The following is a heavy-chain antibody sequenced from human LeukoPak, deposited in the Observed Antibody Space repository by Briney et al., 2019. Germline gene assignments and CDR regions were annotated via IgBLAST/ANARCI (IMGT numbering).Heavy chain of an antibody. Sequence: GGSLRLSCAASGFAFSSYEMNWVRQAPGKGLEWISYISSSGSTIYYADSVKGRFTISRDNAKNSLYLQMNSLRAEDTAVYYCARSYYYDSSGYYRGLPLGYWGQGTLVTVSS. CDR3: ARSYYYDSSGYYRGLPLGY. J-gene: IGHJ4*02. CDR2: ISSSGSTI. D-gene: IGHD3-22*01. CDR1: GFAFSSYE. V-gene: IGHV3-48*03.